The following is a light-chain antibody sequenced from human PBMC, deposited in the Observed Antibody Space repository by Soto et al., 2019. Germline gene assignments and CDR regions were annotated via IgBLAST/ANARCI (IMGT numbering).Light chain of an antibody. Sequence: EIVLTQSPGTLSLSPGERATLFCLSSRRVMYSELAWYQQKPGQAPRLLIYGASTRATGIPARFSGSGSGTDFTLTINSLQPEDFATYYCQQLESYPSTFGGGTKVDIK. CDR3: QQLESYPST. CDR2: GAS. CDR1: RRVMYSE. J-gene: IGKJ4*01. V-gene: IGKV3-20*01.